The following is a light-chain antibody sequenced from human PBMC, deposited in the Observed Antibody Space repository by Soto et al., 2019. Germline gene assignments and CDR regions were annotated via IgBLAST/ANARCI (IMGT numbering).Light chain of an antibody. V-gene: IGKV1-5*01. CDR2: DAS. CDR1: QSISTW. CDR3: QHYGYPQWT. J-gene: IGKJ1*01. Sequence: DIQMTQSPSTLSASVGDRVTITCRASQSISTWLAWYQQKPGNAPKLLIFDASNLESGVPSRFSGSGSGTEFTLTISRLEPEDFAVYICQHYGYPQWTFGPGTKVEIK.